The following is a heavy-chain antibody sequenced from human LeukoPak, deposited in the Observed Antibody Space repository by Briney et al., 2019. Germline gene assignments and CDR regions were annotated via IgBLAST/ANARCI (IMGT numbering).Heavy chain of an antibody. CDR1: GFTVSSNY. J-gene: IGHJ4*02. Sequence: PGGSLRLSCAASGFTVSSNYMSWVRQAPGKGLEWVSAIYTGGSTYYAGSVKGRFTISRDNSKNTLYLQMNSLRAEDTAVYYCARNLYYYDSSGYYYYWGQGTLVTASS. CDR2: IYTGGST. D-gene: IGHD3-22*01. V-gene: IGHV3-66*01. CDR3: ARNLYYYDSSGYYYY.